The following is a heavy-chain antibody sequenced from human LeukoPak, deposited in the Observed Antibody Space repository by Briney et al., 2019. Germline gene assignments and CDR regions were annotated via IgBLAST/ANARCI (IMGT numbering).Heavy chain of an antibody. Sequence: SETLSLTCTVSGGSISSFYWNWIRQPPRKGLEWIGYIYDSGSIIYNPSLKSRVTISLDTSKNQFSVRLSSMTAADTAVYYCARGRRAGGGWPFFDSWGQGTLVSVFS. CDR3: ARGRRAGGGWPFFDS. D-gene: IGHD6-19*01. V-gene: IGHV4-59*08. CDR1: GGSISSFY. J-gene: IGHJ4*02. CDR2: IYDSGSI.